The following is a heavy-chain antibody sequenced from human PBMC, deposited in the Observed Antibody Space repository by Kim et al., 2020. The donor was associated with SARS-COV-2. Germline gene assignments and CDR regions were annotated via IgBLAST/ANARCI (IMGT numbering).Heavy chain of an antibody. CDR2: IYYSGST. Sequence: SETLSLTCTVSGGSISSSSYYWGWIRQPPGKGLEWIGSIYYSGSTYYNPSLKSRVTISVDTSKNQFSLKLSSVTAADTAVYYCARPPALWFGELLGGGFVFDPWGQGTLVTVSS. CDR3: ARPPALWFGELLGGGFVFDP. D-gene: IGHD3-10*01. V-gene: IGHV4-39*01. CDR1: GGSISSSSYY. J-gene: IGHJ5*02.